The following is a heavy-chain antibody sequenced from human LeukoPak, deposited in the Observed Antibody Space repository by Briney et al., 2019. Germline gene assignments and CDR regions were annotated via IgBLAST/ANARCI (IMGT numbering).Heavy chain of an antibody. CDR3: ARPRIAAAGYNY. D-gene: IGHD6-13*01. CDR2: ISYDGSNK. Sequence: PGGSLRLSCAASGFTFSSYAMHWVRQAPGKGLEWVAVISYDGSNKYYADSVKGRFTISRDNAKNTLYLQMNSLRAEDTAVYYCARPRIAAAGYNYWGQGTLVTVSS. V-gene: IGHV3-30-3*01. CDR1: GFTFSSYA. J-gene: IGHJ4*02.